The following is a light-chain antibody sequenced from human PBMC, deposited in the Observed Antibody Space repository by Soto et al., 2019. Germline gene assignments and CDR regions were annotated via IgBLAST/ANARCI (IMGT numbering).Light chain of an antibody. Sequence: EIVMTQFPATLSVSPGERATLSCGASQSFTSNLAWYQHKPGQAPRLLIYGASTRATDVPDRFSGSGSGTELTLTISNLQSEDLAVYYCQQYNNSPRTFGQGTRLEIK. J-gene: IGKJ5*01. V-gene: IGKV3-15*01. CDR1: QSFTSN. CDR2: GAS. CDR3: QQYNNSPRT.